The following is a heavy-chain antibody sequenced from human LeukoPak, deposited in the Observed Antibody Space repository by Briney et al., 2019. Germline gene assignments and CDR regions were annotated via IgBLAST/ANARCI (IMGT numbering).Heavy chain of an antibody. Sequence: GESLKISCKGSEYSFTSYWIGWVRQMPGKGLEWMGSIYPSDSDTRYSPSFQGQVTISADTSISTAYLQWSTLKASDTAMYYCARVPVEMPTSGPYYHYSYMDVWGKGTTVTISS. CDR2: IYPSDSDT. D-gene: IGHD5-24*01. V-gene: IGHV5-51*01. J-gene: IGHJ6*03. CDR3: ARVPVEMPTSGPYYHYSYMDV. CDR1: EYSFTSYW.